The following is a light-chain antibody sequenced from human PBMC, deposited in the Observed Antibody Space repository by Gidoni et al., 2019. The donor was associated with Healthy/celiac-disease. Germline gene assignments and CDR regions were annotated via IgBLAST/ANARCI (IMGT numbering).Light chain of an antibody. J-gene: IGKJ2*03. CDR2: KAS. CDR1: QSISSW. CDR3: QQYNSEYS. V-gene: IGKV1-5*03. Sequence: DIQMTQSPSTLSAPVGDRVTITSRASQSISSWLAWYQQKPGKAPKLLIYKASSLESGVPSRFSGSGSGTEFTLTISSLQPDDFATYYCQQYNSEYSFGQGTKLEIK.